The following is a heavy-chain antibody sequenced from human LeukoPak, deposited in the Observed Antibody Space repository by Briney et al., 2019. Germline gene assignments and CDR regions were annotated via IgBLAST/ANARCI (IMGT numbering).Heavy chain of an antibody. D-gene: IGHD3-10*01. J-gene: IGHJ4*02. CDR2: IWYDGSNK. CDR3: ARGYGSGSYYPFDY. V-gene: IGHV3-33*01. CDR1: GFTFSSYG. Sequence: GGSLRLSCAASGFTFSSYGMHWVRQAPGKGREWVAVIWYDGSNKYYADSVKGRFTISRDNSKNTLYLQMNSLRAEDTAVYYCARGYGSGSYYPFDYWGQGTLVTVSS.